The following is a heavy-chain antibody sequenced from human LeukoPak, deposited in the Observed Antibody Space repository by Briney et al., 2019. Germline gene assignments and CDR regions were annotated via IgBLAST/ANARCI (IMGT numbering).Heavy chain of an antibody. CDR2: VNSNTAVA. D-gene: IGHD7-27*01. CDR3: ARDLSSTPHWELDY. V-gene: IGHV1-2*06. Sequence: ASVKVSCKTSGYTFNDYFIHWVRQAPGQSLEWMGRVNSNTAVAESEEKFQGRVTVTRDTSIRTVYMELFRLTSDDTAIYYCARDLSSTPHWELDYWGQGTLVTVSS. J-gene: IGHJ4*02. CDR1: GYTFNDYF.